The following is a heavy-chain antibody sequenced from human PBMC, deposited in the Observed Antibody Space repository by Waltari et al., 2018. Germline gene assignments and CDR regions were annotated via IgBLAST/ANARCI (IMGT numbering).Heavy chain of an antibody. Sequence: QVQLVQSGAEVTKPGASVKVSCKPSGYTFTDYHIHWVRQAPGQGLEWMGWTNPKSGCTYYAQTFQGWVTMTRDTSTSTVYMELSSLKSDDTAVYYCARRSCTGECYAPYVYWGQGSLVTVSS. CDR1: GYTFTDYH. D-gene: IGHD2-8*02. CDR3: ARRSCTGECYAPYVY. J-gene: IGHJ4*02. CDR2: TNPKSGCT. V-gene: IGHV1-2*04.